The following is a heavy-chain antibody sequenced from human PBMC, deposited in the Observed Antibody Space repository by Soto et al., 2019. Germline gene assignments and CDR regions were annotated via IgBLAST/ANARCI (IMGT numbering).Heavy chain of an antibody. V-gene: IGHV1-46*03. D-gene: IGHD3-22*01. J-gene: IGHJ4*02. Sequence: QVQLVQSGAEVKKPGASVKVSCKASGYTFTSYYMHWVRQAPGQGLEWMGIINPSGGSTSYAQKFQGRVTMTRDTPTSTVYMELSSLRSEDTAVYYCARSNYYDSSGGVGGDFDYWGQGTLVTVSS. CDR2: INPSGGST. CDR1: GYTFTSYY. CDR3: ARSNYYDSSGGVGGDFDY.